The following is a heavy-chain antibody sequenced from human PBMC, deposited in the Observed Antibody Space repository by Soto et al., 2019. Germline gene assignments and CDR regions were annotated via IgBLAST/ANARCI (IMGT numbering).Heavy chain of an antibody. CDR1: GFTFSSYG. J-gene: IGHJ3*02. Sequence: QVQLVESGGGVVQPGRSLRLSCAASGFTFSSYGMHWVRQAPGKGLEWVAVIWYDGSNKYYADSVKGRFTISRDNSKNKVYLQMKRLRAEDTGVYCCAGVSVEKDAFDIWGQGTMVTVSS. V-gene: IGHV3-33*01. CDR2: IWYDGSNK. CDR3: AGVSVEKDAFDI.